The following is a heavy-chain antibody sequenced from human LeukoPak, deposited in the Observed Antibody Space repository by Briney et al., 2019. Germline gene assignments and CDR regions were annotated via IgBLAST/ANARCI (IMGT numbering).Heavy chain of an antibody. CDR1: GFTFSSYA. J-gene: IGHJ6*02. V-gene: IGHV3-23*01. CDR2: ISGSGGST. Sequence: GGSLRLSCAASGFTFSSYAMSWVRQAPGKGLEWVSAISGSGGSTNYADSVKGRFTISRDNSKNTLYLQMNSLRAEDTAVYYCAKGTIFGVARYYYYGMDVWGQGTTVTVSS. D-gene: IGHD3-3*01. CDR3: AKGTIFGVARYYYYGMDV.